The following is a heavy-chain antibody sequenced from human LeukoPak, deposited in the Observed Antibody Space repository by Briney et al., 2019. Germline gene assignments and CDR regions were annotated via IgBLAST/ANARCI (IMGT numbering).Heavy chain of an antibody. J-gene: IGHJ4*02. D-gene: IGHD1-1*01. V-gene: IGHV4-59*01. CDR2: IYYSGST. Sequence: PSETLSLTCTVSGGSISSYYWTWIRQTPGKGLAWIGYIYYSGSTNYNPSLKSRVTISVDTSKNQFSLKLSSVTAADTAVYYCARAPGGKEGEDYWGQGTLVTVSS. CDR3: ARAPGGKEGEDY. CDR1: GGSISSYY.